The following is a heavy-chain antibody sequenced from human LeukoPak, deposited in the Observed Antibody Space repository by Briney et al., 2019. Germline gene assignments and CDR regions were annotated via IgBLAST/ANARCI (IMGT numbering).Heavy chain of an antibody. CDR3: TTGPCSSTSCYSPFDY. Sequence: GGSLRLSCAASGFTFSNAWMSWVRQAPGKGLEGVGRIKSKTDGRTTDYAAPAKGRFPLSRDDSKNTLYLQMNRLKTQDTAVYYCTTGPCSSTSCYSPFDYWGQGPLVPVSS. CDR2: IKSKTDGRTT. D-gene: IGHD2-2*01. V-gene: IGHV3-15*01. J-gene: IGHJ4*02. CDR1: GFTFSNAW.